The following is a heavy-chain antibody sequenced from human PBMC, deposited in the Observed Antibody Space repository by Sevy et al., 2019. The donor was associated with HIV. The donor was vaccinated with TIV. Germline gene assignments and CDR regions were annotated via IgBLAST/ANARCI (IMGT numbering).Heavy chain of an antibody. CDR3: ARDQGYCSGGSCYSYYYGMDV. V-gene: IGHV3-30-3*01. D-gene: IGHD2-15*01. J-gene: IGHJ6*02. CDR1: GFTFSSYA. Sequence: GSLRLSCAASGFTFSSYAMHWVRQAPGKGLEWVAVISYDGSNKYYADSVKGRFTISRDNSKNTLYLQMNTLRAEDTAVYYCARDQGYCSGGSCYSYYYGMDVWGQGTTVTVSS. CDR2: ISYDGSNK.